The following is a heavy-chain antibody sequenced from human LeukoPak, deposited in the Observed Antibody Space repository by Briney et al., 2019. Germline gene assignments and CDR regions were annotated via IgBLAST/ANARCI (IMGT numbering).Heavy chain of an antibody. Sequence: GGSLRLSCAASGFTFSSYSMNWVRQAPGKGLEWVSYISSSSSTIYYADSVKGRFTISRDNAKNSLYLQMNSLRAEDTAVYYCARAPGYCSGGSCYWNRFDPWGQGTLVTVSS. J-gene: IGHJ5*02. CDR2: ISSSSSTI. CDR3: ARAPGYCSGGSCYWNRFDP. CDR1: GFTFSSYS. D-gene: IGHD2-15*01. V-gene: IGHV3-48*01.